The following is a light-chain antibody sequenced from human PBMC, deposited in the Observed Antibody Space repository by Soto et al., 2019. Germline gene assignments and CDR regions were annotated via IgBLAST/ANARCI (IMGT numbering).Light chain of an antibody. V-gene: IGKV1-9*01. CDR1: QGINNY. J-gene: IGKJ5*01. CDR2: AAS. Sequence: DIQLTQSPSFLSASGGDRVTITCRASQGINNYLACYQQKAGKAPKLLIYAASTLQSAIPSRFSGSGSGTEFPLTIISLQPEDYATYYCQQVTSYPITFGQGTRLAIK. CDR3: QQVTSYPIT.